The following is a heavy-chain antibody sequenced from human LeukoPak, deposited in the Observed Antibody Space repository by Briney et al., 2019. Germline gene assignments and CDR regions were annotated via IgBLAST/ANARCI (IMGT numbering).Heavy chain of an antibody. D-gene: IGHD3-10*01. CDR2: FDPEDGGT. V-gene: IGHV1-24*01. Sequence: ASVKVSCKVSGYTLTELSMHWVRQAPGKGLEWMGGFDPEDGGTIYAQKFQGRVTMTEDTSTDTAYMELSSLRSEDTAVYYCARILHYGSGSYYKEDETYWGQGTLVTVSS. J-gene: IGHJ4*02. CDR3: ARILHYGSGSYYKEDETY. CDR1: GYTLTELS.